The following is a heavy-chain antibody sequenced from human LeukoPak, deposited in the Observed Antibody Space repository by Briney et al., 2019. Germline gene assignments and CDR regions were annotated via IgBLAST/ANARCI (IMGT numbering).Heavy chain of an antibody. V-gene: IGHV4-59*01. D-gene: IGHD6-19*01. Sequence: SETLSLTCTVPGGSISSYYWSWIRQPPGKGLGWNGYIYYSGSTNYNPSLRSRVTISVDTSQNQFSLNLGPVTAADTAVYYCARGRTVAGANYFYYAIDVWGKGTTVTVSS. CDR3: ARGRTVAGANYFYYAIDV. CDR1: GGSISSYY. J-gene: IGHJ6*04. CDR2: IYYSGST.